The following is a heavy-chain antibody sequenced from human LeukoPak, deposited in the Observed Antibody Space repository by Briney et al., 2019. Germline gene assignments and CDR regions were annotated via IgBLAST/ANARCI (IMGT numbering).Heavy chain of an antibody. D-gene: IGHD1-26*01. J-gene: IGHJ4*02. CDR3: ARVRGSYYMGVFDY. V-gene: IGHV4-39*07. CDR1: GGSISSYY. CDR2: IYYSGST. Sequence: SETLSLTCTVSGGSISSYYWGWIRQPPGKGLEWIGSIYYSGSTYYNPSLKSRVTISVDTSKNQFSLKLSSVTAADTAVYYCARVRGSYYMGVFDYWGQGTLVTVSS.